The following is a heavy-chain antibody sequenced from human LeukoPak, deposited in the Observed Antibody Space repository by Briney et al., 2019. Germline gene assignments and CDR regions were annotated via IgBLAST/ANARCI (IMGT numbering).Heavy chain of an antibody. CDR2: IYYSGST. V-gene: IGHV4-59*01. D-gene: IGHD6-13*01. CDR1: GGSISSYY. J-gene: IGHJ5*02. CDR3: ARSASRSSRPNWFDP. Sequence: SETLSLTCTVSGGSISSYYWSWIRQPPGKGLEWIGYIYYSGSTNYNPSLKSRVTISVDTSKNQFSLKLSSVTAADTAVYYCARSASRSSRPNWFDPWGQGTLVTVSS.